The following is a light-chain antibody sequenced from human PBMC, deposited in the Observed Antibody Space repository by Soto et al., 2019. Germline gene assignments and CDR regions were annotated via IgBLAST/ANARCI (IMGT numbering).Light chain of an antibody. Sequence: QSVLTQPPSASGSPGQSVTISCTGTSSDVGGYKYVSWYQQHPGKAPKLMIYEVSERPSGVPDRFSGSKSGNTASLTVSGLQAEDEADYYCSSYAGSNNFGIFGGGTKGTVL. J-gene: IGLJ2*01. CDR3: SSYAGSNNFGI. CDR1: SSDVGGYKY. CDR2: EVS. V-gene: IGLV2-8*01.